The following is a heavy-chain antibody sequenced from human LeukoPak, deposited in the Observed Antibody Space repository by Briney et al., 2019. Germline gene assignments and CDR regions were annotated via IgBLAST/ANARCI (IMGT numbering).Heavy chain of an antibody. V-gene: IGHV4-34*01. Sequence: PSETLSLTCAVYGGSFSNYYWSWIRQSPGKGLEWIGEINDSGTTNYNPPLMSRVTISVDKSKNQFSLKLSSVTAADTAVYYCARRWNYGRNYYIDVWGKGATVSV. CDR1: GGSFSNYY. D-gene: IGHD1-7*01. J-gene: IGHJ6*03. CDR2: INDSGTT. CDR3: ARRWNYGRNYYIDV.